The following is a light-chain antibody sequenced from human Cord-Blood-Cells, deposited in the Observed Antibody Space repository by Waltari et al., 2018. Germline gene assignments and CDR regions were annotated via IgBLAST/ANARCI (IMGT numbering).Light chain of an antibody. CDR1: SSDRGGYNY. CDR2: EVS. V-gene: IGLV2-8*01. J-gene: IGLJ2*01. CDR3: SSYAGSNNYVV. Sequence: QSALTPSPSAPGSPGQSVTISCTGTSSDRGGYNYVYWYQQHPGTAPKLMIYEVSKRPSGVPDRFSGSKSGNTASLTVSGLQAEDEADDYCSSYAGSNNYVVFGGGTKLTVL.